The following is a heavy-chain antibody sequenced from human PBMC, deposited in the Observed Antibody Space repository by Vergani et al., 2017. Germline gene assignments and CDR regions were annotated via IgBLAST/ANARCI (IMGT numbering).Heavy chain of an antibody. CDR1: GGSISSGGYY. CDR3: AREVMEGNGGYARRVPVYYFDY. CDR2: IYYSGST. D-gene: IGHD5-12*01. J-gene: IGHJ4*02. Sequence: QVQLQESGPGLVKPSQTLSLTCTVSGGSISSGGYYWSWIRQHPGKGLEWIGYIYYSGSTYYNPSLKSRVTISVDTSKNQLSLKLSSVTAADTAVYYCAREVMEGNGGYARRVPVYYFDYWGQGTLVTVSS. V-gene: IGHV4-31*03.